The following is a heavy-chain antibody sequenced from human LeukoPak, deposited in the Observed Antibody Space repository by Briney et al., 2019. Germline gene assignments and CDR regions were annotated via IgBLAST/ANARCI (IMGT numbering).Heavy chain of an antibody. D-gene: IGHD1-7*01. Sequence: ASVKVSCKASGYTFTSYYMHWVRQAPGQGLEWMGIINPSGGSTSYAQKFQGRVTMTRDMSTSAVYMELSSLRSEDTAVYYCASGGSGNYAGYYYYMDVWGKGTTVTVSS. CDR2: INPSGGST. CDR1: GYTFTSYY. J-gene: IGHJ6*03. CDR3: ASGGSGNYAGYYYYMDV. V-gene: IGHV1-46*01.